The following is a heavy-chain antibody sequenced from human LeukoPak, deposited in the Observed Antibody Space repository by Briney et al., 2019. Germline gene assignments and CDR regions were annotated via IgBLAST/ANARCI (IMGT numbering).Heavy chain of an antibody. CDR1: GFTFSSYA. Sequence: GGSLRLSCAASGFTFSSYAMSWVRQAPGKGLEWVSAISGSGGSTYYADSVKGRFTISRDNSKNTLYLQMNSLRAEDTAVYYCAKTVYYYDSSGTFDYWGQGTLVTVSS. CDR3: AKTVYYYDSSGTFDY. D-gene: IGHD3-22*01. V-gene: IGHV3-23*01. CDR2: ISGSGGST. J-gene: IGHJ4*02.